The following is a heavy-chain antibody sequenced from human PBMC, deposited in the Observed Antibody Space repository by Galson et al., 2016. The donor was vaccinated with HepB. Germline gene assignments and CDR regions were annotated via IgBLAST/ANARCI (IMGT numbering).Heavy chain of an antibody. CDR1: GLTFSDFY. CDR3: ARTYARIMSFGMDV. Sequence: SLRLSCAGSGLTFSDFYMSWIRQAPGKGLECVSHIDSSGSAIYYADSVKGRFTISRDNARNSLYLEMNSLRPEDTAVYYCARTYARIMSFGMDVWGQGTTVTVSS. CDR2: IDSSGSAI. V-gene: IGHV3-11*04. D-gene: IGHD2/OR15-2a*01. J-gene: IGHJ6*02.